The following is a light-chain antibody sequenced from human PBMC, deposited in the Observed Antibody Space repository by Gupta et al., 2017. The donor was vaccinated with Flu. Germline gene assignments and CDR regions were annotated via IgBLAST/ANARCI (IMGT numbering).Light chain of an antibody. V-gene: IGKV1-33*01. J-gene: IGKJ4*01. CDR2: DAS. CDR1: LDISKY. Sequence: DIQMTQSPASLSASVGDRVTITYQASLDISKYLNWYQQKPGKAPKLLIYDASKWETGVPSRFSGGGSGTDFTSTISNRQPEDSATYYCQQEDSLPLTFGGGTXVEIK. CDR3: QQEDSLPLT.